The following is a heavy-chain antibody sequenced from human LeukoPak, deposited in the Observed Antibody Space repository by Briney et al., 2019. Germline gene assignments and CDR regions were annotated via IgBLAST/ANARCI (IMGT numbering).Heavy chain of an antibody. CDR1: GGSISSGSYY. V-gene: IGHV4-61*02. CDR3: ARQYSYGALLDY. J-gene: IGHJ4*02. Sequence: SQTLSLTCTVSGGSISSGSYYWSWIRQPAGKGLEWIGRIYTSGSTNYNPSLKSRVTISVDTSKTQFSLKLSSVTAADTAVYYGARQYSYGALLDYWGQGTLVTVSS. D-gene: IGHD5-18*01. CDR2: IYTSGST.